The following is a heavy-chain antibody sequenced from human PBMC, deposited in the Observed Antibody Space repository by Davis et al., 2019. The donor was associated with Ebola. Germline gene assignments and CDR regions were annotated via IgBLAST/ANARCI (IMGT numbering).Heavy chain of an antibody. CDR3: VRDIREVGATYYFDY. V-gene: IGHV4-59*11. CDR1: GASTTSHY. CDR2: TLYSVSP. Sequence: MPSETLSLTCTVSGASTTSHYWRWVRQPPGKRPGWIGYTLYSVSPTYNPYLKSRVSMSVDTSRNQFSLKMRSVTAADTAVYYSVRDIREVGATYYFDYWGQGILVTVSP. J-gene: IGHJ4*02. D-gene: IGHD1-26*01.